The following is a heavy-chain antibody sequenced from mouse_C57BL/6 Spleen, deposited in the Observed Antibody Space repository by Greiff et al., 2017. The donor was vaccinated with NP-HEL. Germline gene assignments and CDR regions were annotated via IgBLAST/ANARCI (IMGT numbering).Heavy chain of an antibody. CDR2: ISNGGGST. CDR1: GFTFSDYY. Sequence: EVMLVESGGGLVQPGGSLKLSCAASGFTFSDYYMYWVRQTPEKRLEWVAYISNGGGSTYYPDTVKDRFTISRDNTKNTQYLQMSRLKSEDTAMYYCAGQRFSAAYFDYWGQGTTLTVSS. CDR3: AGQRFSAAYFDY. V-gene: IGHV5-12*01. J-gene: IGHJ2*01.